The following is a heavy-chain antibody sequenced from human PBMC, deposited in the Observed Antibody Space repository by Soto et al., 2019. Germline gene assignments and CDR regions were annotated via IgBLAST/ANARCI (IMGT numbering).Heavy chain of an antibody. CDR3: AKDPAQTTVTVVADY. Sequence: GGSLRLSCAASGFTFSSYAMSWVRQAPGKGLEWVSGMVGIGGRTYYADSVKGRFTISRDNSKSTLYLQMNSLRAEDTAVYYCAKDPAQTTVTVVADYWGQGTLVTVSS. D-gene: IGHD4-17*01. CDR1: GFTFSSYA. CDR2: MVGIGGRT. V-gene: IGHV3-23*01. J-gene: IGHJ4*02.